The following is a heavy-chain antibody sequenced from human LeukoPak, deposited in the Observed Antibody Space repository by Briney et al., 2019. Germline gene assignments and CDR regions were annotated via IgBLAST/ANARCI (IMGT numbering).Heavy chain of an antibody. D-gene: IGHD3-16*01. J-gene: IGHJ6*02. CDR1: GGSISGYY. CDR3: VRFGVNYDMDV. CDR2: IHYSGRA. Sequence: SETLSLTCSVSGGSISGYYWTWVRQPPGKGLEWIGQIHYSGRADYNPSLKSRITMSVDTSRNQISLKLSSVTAADTAIYYCVRFGVNYDMDVWGQGATVTVFS. V-gene: IGHV4-59*01.